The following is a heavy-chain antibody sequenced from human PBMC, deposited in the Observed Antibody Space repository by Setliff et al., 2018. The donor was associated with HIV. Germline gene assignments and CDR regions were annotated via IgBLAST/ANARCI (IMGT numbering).Heavy chain of an antibody. CDR2: IYYSVTT. D-gene: IGHD3-3*01. CDR1: GYSISSGYY. V-gene: IGHV4-38-2*01. Sequence: SETLSLTCAVSGYSISSGYYWDWIRQPPGKGLEWIGSIYYSVTTYYNPSLKSRVTISVDTSKNQFSLKLNSVTAADTAVYYCARHQYYNFWSGFDYWGQGTLVTVLL. J-gene: IGHJ4*02. CDR3: ARHQYYNFWSGFDY.